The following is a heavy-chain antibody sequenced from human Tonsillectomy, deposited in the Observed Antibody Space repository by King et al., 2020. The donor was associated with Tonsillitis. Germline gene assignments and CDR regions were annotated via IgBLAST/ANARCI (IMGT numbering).Heavy chain of an antibody. V-gene: IGHV1-69*04. CDR3: ARDRGEADSSPNY. J-gene: IGHJ4*02. CDR1: GGTFSSYA. Sequence: QFQLVQSRAEVKKPGSSVKVSCKASGGTFSSYAISWVRQAPGQGLEWMGRIIPILGIANYAQKFQGRVTITADKSTSTAYMELSSLRSEDTAVYYCARDRGEADSSPNYWGQGTLVTVSS. CDR2: IIPILGIA. D-gene: IGHD3-22*01.